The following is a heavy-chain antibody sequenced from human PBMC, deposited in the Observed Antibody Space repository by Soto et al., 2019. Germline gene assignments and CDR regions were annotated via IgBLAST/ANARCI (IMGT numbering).Heavy chain of an antibody. J-gene: IGHJ4*02. CDR1: GFTFSSYA. CDR2: IAYDGSNK. CDR3: ARGSLALQPYYFDY. V-gene: IGHV3-30-3*01. D-gene: IGHD4-4*01. Sequence: QVQLVESGGGVVQPGRSLRLSCAASGFTFSSYAMHWVRQAPGKGLEWVAVIAYDGSNKYYADSVKGRFTISSDNSKNTLYLQMNSLRAEDTAVYYCARGSLALQPYYFDYWGQGTLVTVSS.